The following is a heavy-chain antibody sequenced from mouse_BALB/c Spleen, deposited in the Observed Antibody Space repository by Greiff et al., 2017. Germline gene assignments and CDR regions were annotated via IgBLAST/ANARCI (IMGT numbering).Heavy chain of an antibody. CDR3: NAGCSFAY. CDR1: GFNIKDYY. Sequence: EVQLQQSGAELVRSGASVKLSCTASGFNIKDYYMHWVKQRPEQGLEWIGWIDPENGDTEYAPKFQGKATMTADTSSNTAYLQLSSLTSEDTAVYYCNAGCSFAYWGQGTLVTVSA. V-gene: IGHV14-4*02. CDR2: IDPENGDT. J-gene: IGHJ3*01.